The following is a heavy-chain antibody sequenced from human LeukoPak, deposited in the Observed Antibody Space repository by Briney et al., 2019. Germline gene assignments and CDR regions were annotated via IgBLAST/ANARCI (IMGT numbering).Heavy chain of an antibody. D-gene: IGHD3-22*01. Sequence: GGSLRLSCAASGFTFSSYGMSWVRQAPGKGLEWVSAISGSGGSTYYADSVKGRFTISRDNAKNSLYLQMNSLRAEDTAVYYCARELPMIVVVIGGGFDYWGQGTLVTVSS. CDR2: ISGSGGST. CDR3: ARELPMIVVVIGGGFDY. J-gene: IGHJ4*02. CDR1: GFTFSSYG. V-gene: IGHV3-23*01.